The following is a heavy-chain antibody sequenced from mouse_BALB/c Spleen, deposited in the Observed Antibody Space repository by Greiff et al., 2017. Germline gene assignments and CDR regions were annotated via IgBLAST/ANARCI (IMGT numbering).Heavy chain of an antibody. V-gene: IGHV1-9*01. D-gene: IGHD1-1*01. CDR1: GYTFSSYW. CDR3: ARSLYYYGSSTYAMDY. Sequence: VQLQQSGAELMKPGASVKISCKATGYTFSSYWIEWVKQRPGHGLEWIGEILPGSGSTNYNEKFKGKATFTADTSSNTAYMQLSSLTSEDSAVYDCARSLYYYGSSTYAMDYWGQGTSVTVSS. CDR2: ILPGSGST. J-gene: IGHJ4*01.